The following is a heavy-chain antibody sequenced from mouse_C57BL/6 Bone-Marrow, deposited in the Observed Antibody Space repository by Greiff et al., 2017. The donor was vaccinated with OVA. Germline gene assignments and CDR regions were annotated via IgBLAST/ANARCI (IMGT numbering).Heavy chain of an antibody. CDR3: ALGRAWFAY. J-gene: IGHJ3*01. V-gene: IGHV1-81*01. CDR2: IYPRSGNT. CDR1: GYTFTSYG. Sequence: VQLQQSGAELARPGASVKLSCKASGYTFTSYGISWVKQRTGQGLEWIGEIYPRSGNTYYNEKFKGKATLTADKSSSTAYMELRSLTSEDSAVYFCALGRAWFAYWGKGTLVTVSA. D-gene: IGHD4-1*01.